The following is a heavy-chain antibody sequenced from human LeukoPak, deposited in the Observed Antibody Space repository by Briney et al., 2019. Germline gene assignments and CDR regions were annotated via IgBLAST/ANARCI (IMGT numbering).Heavy chain of an antibody. Sequence: SVKVSCKASGGTFSSYAISWVRQAPGQGLEWMGGIIPIFGTANYAQKFQGRVTITADESTSTAYMELSSLRSEDTAVYYCAINTPGRIVGATYFDYWGQGTLVPVSS. CDR1: GGTFSSYA. J-gene: IGHJ4*02. CDR3: AINTPGRIVGATYFDY. CDR2: IIPIFGTA. V-gene: IGHV1-69*13. D-gene: IGHD1-26*01.